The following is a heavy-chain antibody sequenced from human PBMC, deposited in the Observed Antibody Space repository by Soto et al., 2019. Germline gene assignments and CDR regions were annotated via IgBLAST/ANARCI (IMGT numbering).Heavy chain of an antibody. CDR2: ISYDGSNK. V-gene: IGHV3-30*18. D-gene: IGHD6-19*01. CDR1: GFTFSSYG. J-gene: IGHJ4*02. Sequence: GGSLRLSCAASGFTFSSYGMHWVRQAPGKGLEWVAVISYDGSNKYYADSVKGRFTISRDNSKNTLYLQMNSLRAEDTAVYYCAKDLRSSGWLHPPTPLDYWGQGTLVTVSS. CDR3: AKDLRSSGWLHPPTPLDY.